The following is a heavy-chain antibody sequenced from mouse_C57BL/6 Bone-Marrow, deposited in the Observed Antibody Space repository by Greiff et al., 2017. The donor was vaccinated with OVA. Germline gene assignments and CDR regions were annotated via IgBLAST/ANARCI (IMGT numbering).Heavy chain of an antibody. CDR2: IYPRSGNT. D-gene: IGHD1-1*01. V-gene: IGHV1-81*01. CDR3: ARSIPHYYGSSFAY. CDR1: GYTFTSYG. Sequence: VKLVESGAELARPGASVKLSCKASGYTFTSYGISWVKQRTGQGLEWIGEIYPRSGNTYYNEKFKGKATLTADKSSSTAYMELRSLTSEDSAVYFCARSIPHYYGSSFAYWGQGTLVTVSA. J-gene: IGHJ3*01.